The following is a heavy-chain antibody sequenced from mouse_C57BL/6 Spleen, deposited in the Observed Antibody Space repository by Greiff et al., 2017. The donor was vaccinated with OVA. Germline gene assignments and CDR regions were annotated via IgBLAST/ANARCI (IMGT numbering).Heavy chain of an antibody. CDR2: IYPSDSET. J-gene: IGHJ2*01. CDR3: ARLYYGYDDFDY. CDR1: GYTFTSYW. Sequence: VQLQQPGAELVRPGSSVKLSCKASGYTFTSYWMDWVQQRPGQGLEWIGNIYPSDSETHYNQKFKDKATLTVDKSSSTAYMQLSSLTSEDSAVYYCARLYYGYDDFDYWGQGTTLTVSS. V-gene: IGHV1-61*01. D-gene: IGHD2-2*01.